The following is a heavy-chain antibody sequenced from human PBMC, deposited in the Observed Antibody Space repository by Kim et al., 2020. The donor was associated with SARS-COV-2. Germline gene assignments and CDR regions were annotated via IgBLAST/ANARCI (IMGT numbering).Heavy chain of an antibody. V-gene: IGHV4-4*07. CDR2: VSTSGII. CDR1: GGSINPYY. D-gene: IGHD3-10*01. Sequence: SETLSLTCTVSGGSINPYYWSWVRQPAGKGLEWVGRVSTSGIIIFNPSLRGRLGMSVDTSKNQFSLKLNSVTAADTAMYFCTRGPYGSDYGMDVWGQGTTVTVSS. CDR3: TRGPYGSDYGMDV. J-gene: IGHJ6*02.